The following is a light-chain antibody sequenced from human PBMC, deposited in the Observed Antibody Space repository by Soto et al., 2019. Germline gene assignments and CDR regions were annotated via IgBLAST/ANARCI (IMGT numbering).Light chain of an antibody. CDR1: QSISSY. V-gene: IGKV1-39*01. Sequence: DIQMTQSPSSLSASVGDRVTITCRASQSISSYLNWYQQKPGKAPELLIYAASSLQIGVPSRFSGSGSGTDFTLTISSLQPEDFATYYCQQSYSTPPTFGQGTKV. CDR3: QQSYSTPPT. J-gene: IGKJ1*01. CDR2: AAS.